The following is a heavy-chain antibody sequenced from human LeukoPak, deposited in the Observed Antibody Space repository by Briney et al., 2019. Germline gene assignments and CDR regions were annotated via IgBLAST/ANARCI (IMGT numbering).Heavy chain of an antibody. CDR2: IYGDGSFT. V-gene: IGHV3-74*01. Sequence: GGSLRLSCAASGFTFSNFWMHWVRQAPGKGLVWVALIYGDGSFTRYADSVKGRFTISRDNAKNTVYLQMNSLRVEDTALYYCAKDRSGYYRYFEHWGQGTLVTVSS. D-gene: IGHD3-22*01. J-gene: IGHJ1*01. CDR1: GFTFSNFW. CDR3: AKDRSGYYRYFEH.